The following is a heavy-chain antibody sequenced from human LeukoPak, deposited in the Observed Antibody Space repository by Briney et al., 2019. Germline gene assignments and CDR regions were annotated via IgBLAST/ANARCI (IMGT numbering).Heavy chain of an antibody. D-gene: IGHD6-13*01. CDR3: ARDESGSSWYPTYYFDY. CDR1: GYTFTGYY. V-gene: IGHV1-2*02. Sequence: ASVRVSCKGSGYTFTGYYMHWVRQAPGQGLEWMGWINPNSGGTNYAQKFQGRVTMTRDTSISTAYMELSRLRSDDTAVYYCARDESGSSWYPTYYFDYWGQGTLVTVFS. CDR2: INPNSGGT. J-gene: IGHJ4*02.